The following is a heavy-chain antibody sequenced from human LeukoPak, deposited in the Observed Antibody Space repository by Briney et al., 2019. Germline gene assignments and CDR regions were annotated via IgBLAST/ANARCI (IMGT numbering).Heavy chain of an antibody. V-gene: IGHV3-9*01. D-gene: IGHD3-16*01. CDR3: AKEGTLRS. CDR2: ISWNSDTK. CDR1: GFTFDDYA. J-gene: IGHJ5*02. Sequence: GGSLRLSCAASGFTFDDYAMHWVRQAPGKGLEWVSGISWNSDTKGYGDSVKGRFTISRDNAKNSLYLQMNSLRPEDTALYYCAKEGTLRSWGQGTLVTVSS.